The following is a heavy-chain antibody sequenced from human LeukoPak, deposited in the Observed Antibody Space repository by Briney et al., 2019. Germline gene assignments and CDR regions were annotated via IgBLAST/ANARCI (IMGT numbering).Heavy chain of an antibody. CDR3: ARHEAYSSGWYSDY. CDR1: GGSLSSYY. Sequence: SETLSLTCTVSGGSLSSYYWSWLRQPPGKGLEWIGYIYYSGSTNYNPSLKSRVTISVDTSKNQFSLKLSSVTAADTAVYYCARHEAYSSGWYSDYWGQGTLVTVSS. D-gene: IGHD6-19*01. J-gene: IGHJ4*02. V-gene: IGHV4-59*08. CDR2: IYYSGST.